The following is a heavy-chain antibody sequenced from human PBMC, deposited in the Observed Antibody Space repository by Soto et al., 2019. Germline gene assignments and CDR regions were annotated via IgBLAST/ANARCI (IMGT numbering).Heavy chain of an antibody. CDR2: ISSSGSTI. V-gene: IGHV3-48*03. CDR3: ASLLEVADYYYGMDV. D-gene: IGHD1-26*01. Sequence: LRLSCAASGFTFSSYEMNWVRQAPGKGLEWVSYISSSGSTIYYADSVKGRFTISRDNAKNSLYLQMNSLRAEDTAVYYCASLLEVADYYYGMDVWGQGTTVTVSS. J-gene: IGHJ6*02. CDR1: GFTFSSYE.